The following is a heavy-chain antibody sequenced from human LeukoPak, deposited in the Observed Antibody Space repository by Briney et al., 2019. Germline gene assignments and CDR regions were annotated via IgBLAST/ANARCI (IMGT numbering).Heavy chain of an antibody. CDR3: ARDPSLTYGDYFFDY. J-gene: IGHJ4*02. D-gene: IGHD4-17*01. Sequence: GASVKVSCKASGYTFTGYYMHWVRQAPVQGLEWMGWINPNSGGTNYAQKFQGRVTMTRDTSISTAYMELSRLRSDDTAVYYCARDPSLTYGDYFFDYWGQGTLVTVSS. CDR2: INPNSGGT. V-gene: IGHV1-2*02. CDR1: GYTFTGYY.